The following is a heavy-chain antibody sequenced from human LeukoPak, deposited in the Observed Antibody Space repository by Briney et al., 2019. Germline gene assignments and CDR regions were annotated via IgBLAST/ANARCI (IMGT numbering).Heavy chain of an antibody. CDR3: ATDGGRTYYGY. CDR1: EHTFTTYY. J-gene: IGHJ4*02. D-gene: IGHD3-3*01. Sequence: GASVKVSCKSSEHTFTTYYIHWVRQAPGQGLEWMRIINPSGSKTDYAQKFQGRVTMTRDTSTSTVYMELSSLTSEDTAVYYCATDGGRTYYGYWGQGTLVTVSS. V-gene: IGHV1-46*01. CDR2: INPSGSKT.